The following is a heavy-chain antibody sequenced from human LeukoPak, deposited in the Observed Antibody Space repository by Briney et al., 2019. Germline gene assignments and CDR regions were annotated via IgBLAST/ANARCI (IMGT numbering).Heavy chain of an antibody. CDR1: GGSISSSSYY. CDR3: ARPGALTGSFDY. D-gene: IGHD3-10*01. J-gene: IGHJ4*02. CDR2: IYYSGST. Sequence: SETLSLTCTVSGGSISSSSYYWGWIRQPPGKGLEWIGSIYYSGSTYYNPSLKSRVTISVDTSKNQFSLKLSSVTAADTAVYYCARPGALTGSFDYWGQGTLVTASS. V-gene: IGHV4-39*01.